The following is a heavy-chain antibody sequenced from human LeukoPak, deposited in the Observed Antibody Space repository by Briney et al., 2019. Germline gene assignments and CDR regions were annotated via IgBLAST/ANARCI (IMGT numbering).Heavy chain of an antibody. CDR1: GFIFSDSH. CDR2: VRSEADNYAA. D-gene: IGHD2-15*01. V-gene: IGHV3-73*01. Sequence: PGGSLKLSCAAAGFIFSDSHMHWVRQASGKGLEWVGHVRSEADNYAAAYAASVKGRFTISRDDSKNTAYLQMNSLGTEDTAVYYCSRQVASVHDYWGQGILVTVSS. CDR3: SRQVASVHDY. J-gene: IGHJ4*02.